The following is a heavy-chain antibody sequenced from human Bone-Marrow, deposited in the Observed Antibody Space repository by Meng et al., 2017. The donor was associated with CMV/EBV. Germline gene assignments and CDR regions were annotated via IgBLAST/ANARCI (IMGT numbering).Heavy chain of an antibody. D-gene: IGHD6-13*01. CDR3: ARDGYSSSWYYYYGMDV. CDR2: ISSSSSYI. J-gene: IGHJ6*02. CDR1: GFIFSSYG. Sequence: GESLKISCAASGFIFSSYGMHWVRQAPGKGLEWVSSISSSSSYIYYADSVKGRFTISRDNAKNSLYLQMNSLRAEDTAVYYCARDGYSSSWYYYYGMDVWGQGTTVTVSS. V-gene: IGHV3-21*01.